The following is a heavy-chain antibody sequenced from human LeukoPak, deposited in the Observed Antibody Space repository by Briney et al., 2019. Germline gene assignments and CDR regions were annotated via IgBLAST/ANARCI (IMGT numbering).Heavy chain of an antibody. D-gene: IGHD3-9*01. CDR3: ARGGQYYDILTGFTPYYYYYYGMDA. V-gene: IGHV1-2*02. Sequence: ASVKVSCKASGYTSTGYYMHWVRQAPGQGLEWMGWINPNSGGTNYAQKFQGRVTMTRDTSISTAYMELSRLRSDDTAVYYCARGGQYYDILTGFTPYYYYYYGMDAWGQGTTVTVSS. CDR1: GYTSTGYY. CDR2: INPNSGGT. J-gene: IGHJ6*02.